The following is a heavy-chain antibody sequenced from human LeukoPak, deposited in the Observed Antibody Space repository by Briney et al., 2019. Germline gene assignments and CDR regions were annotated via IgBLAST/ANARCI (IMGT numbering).Heavy chain of an antibody. V-gene: IGHV1-69*13. CDR2: IIPIFGTA. CDR3: ARSAQLERLVWFDP. Sequence: SVKVSCKASGGTFSSYAISWVRQAPGQGLEWMGGIIPIFGTANYAQKFQGRVTITADESTSTAYMELSSLRSEDTAVYYCARSAQLERLVWFDPWGQGTPVTVSS. CDR1: GGTFSSYA. D-gene: IGHD1-1*01. J-gene: IGHJ5*02.